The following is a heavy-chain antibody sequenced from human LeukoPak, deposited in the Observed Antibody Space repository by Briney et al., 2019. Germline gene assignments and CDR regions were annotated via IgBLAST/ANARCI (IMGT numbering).Heavy chain of an antibody. V-gene: IGHV3-21*01. CDR3: ARDPGRSGGSCYSDY. CDR2: ISSSGTYI. CDR1: GFTFGSFS. D-gene: IGHD2-15*01. J-gene: IGHJ4*02. Sequence: GGSLRLSCAASGFTFGSFSMTWVRQAPGKGLERVSTISSSGTYIYYADSVKGRFTISRDNAKNSLYLQMNSLRAEDTAVYYCARDPGRSGGSCYSDYWGQGTLVTVSS.